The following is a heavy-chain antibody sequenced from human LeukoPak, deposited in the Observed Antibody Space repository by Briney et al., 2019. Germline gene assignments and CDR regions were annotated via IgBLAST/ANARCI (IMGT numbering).Heavy chain of an antibody. D-gene: IGHD4-23*01. V-gene: IGHV3-23*01. Sequence: PGGTLRLSCAASGFTFSSYGMSWVRQAPGKGLEWVSAISGSGGSTYCADSVKGRFTISRDNSKNTLYLQMNSLRAEDTAVYYCAKDLTVVTVSFDYWGQGTLVTVSS. CDR3: AKDLTVVTVSFDY. CDR2: ISGSGGST. CDR1: GFTFSSYG. J-gene: IGHJ4*02.